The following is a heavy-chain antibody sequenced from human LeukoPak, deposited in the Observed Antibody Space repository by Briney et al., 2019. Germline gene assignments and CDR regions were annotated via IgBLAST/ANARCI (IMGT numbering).Heavy chain of an antibody. CDR3: AKARMTTVTPGLGY. V-gene: IGHV3-23*01. CDR2: ISGSGGST. D-gene: IGHD4-17*01. CDR1: GFTFSSYA. J-gene: IGHJ4*02. Sequence: GGSLRLSCAASGFTFSSYAMSWVRQAPGKGLEWVSAISGSGGSTYYADSVKGRFTISRDNSKNTLYLQMNSLRAEDTAVYYRAKARMTTVTPGLGYWGQGTLVTVSS.